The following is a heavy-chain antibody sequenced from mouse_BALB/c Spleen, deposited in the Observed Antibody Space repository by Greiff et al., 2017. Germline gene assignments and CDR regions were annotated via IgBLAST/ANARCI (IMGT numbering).Heavy chain of an antibody. J-gene: IGHJ2*01. CDR3: ARQAARATPFDY. V-gene: IGHV1-9*01. Sequence: VQLHQSGAELMKPGASVKISCKATGYTFSSYWIEWVKQRPGHGLEWIGEILPGSGSTNYNEKFKGKATFTADTSSNTAYMQLSSLTSEDSAVYYCARQAARATPFDYWGQGTTLTVSS. CDR1: GYTFSSYW. CDR2: ILPGSGST. D-gene: IGHD3-1*01.